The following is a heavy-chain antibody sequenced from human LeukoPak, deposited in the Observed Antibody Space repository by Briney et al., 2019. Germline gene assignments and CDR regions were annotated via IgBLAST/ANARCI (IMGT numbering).Heavy chain of an antibody. Sequence: ASVKVSCKASGYTFTSYYMHWVRQAPGQGLEWMGIINPSGGSTSYAQKFQGRATMTRDTSTSTVYMELSSLRSEDTAVYYCVAYYYDSSGYYTEGEYYFDYWGQGTLVTVSS. V-gene: IGHV1-46*01. J-gene: IGHJ4*02. D-gene: IGHD3-22*01. CDR2: INPSGGST. CDR1: GYTFTSYY. CDR3: VAYYYDSSGYYTEGEYYFDY.